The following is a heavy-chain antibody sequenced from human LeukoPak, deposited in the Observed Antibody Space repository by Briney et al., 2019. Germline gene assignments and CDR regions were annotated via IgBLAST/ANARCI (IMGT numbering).Heavy chain of an antibody. V-gene: IGHV4-39*01. CDR2: FYFPGTT. D-gene: IGHD6-25*01. J-gene: IGHJ3*02. Sequence: PSETLSLTCNVSGGSISTTNFNWGWIRQPPGKGLEWIGSFYFPGTTYYNPSVKSRVTISGDPSTNQFSLKLNSLTATDTAVYFCARRHRWQRPYAFDIWGPGTMVTVSS. CDR3: ARRHRWQRPYAFDI. CDR1: GGSISTTNFN.